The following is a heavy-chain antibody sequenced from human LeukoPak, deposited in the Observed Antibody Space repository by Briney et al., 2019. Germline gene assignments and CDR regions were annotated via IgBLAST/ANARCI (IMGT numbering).Heavy chain of an antibody. CDR3: AQGESAIPDY. V-gene: IGHV1-69*02. Sequence: SVKVSCKASGYTFTGYYMHWVRQAPGQGLEWMGRIIPILGIANYAQKFQGRVTITADKSTSTAYMELSSLRSEDTAVYYCAQGESAIPDYWGQGTLVTVSS. CDR1: GYTFTGYY. J-gene: IGHJ4*02. CDR2: IIPILGIA. D-gene: IGHD2-21*01.